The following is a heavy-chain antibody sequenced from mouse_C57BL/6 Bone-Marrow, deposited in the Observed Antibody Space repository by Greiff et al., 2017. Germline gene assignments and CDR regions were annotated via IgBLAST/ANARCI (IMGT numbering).Heavy chain of an antibody. Sequence: VQLQQPGAELVMPGASVKLSCKASGYTFTSYWMHWVKQRPGQGLEWIGEIDPSDSYTNYNQKFKGKSTLTVDKSSSTAYMQLSSLTSEDSAVYYCAREEVITTVVAAGYVDYWGQGTTLTVSS. CDR2: IDPSDSYT. J-gene: IGHJ2*01. CDR1: GYTFTSYW. V-gene: IGHV1-69*01. CDR3: AREEVITTVVAAGYVDY. D-gene: IGHD1-1*01.